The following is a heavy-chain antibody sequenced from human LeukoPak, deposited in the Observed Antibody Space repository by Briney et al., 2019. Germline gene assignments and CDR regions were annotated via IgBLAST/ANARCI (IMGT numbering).Heavy chain of an antibody. CDR2: IYHSGST. J-gene: IGHJ5*02. Sequence: SETLSLTCAVSGYSISSGYYWGWIRQPPGKGLEWIGSIYHSGSTYYNPSLKSRVTISVDTSKNQFSLKLSSVTAADTAVYYCARVRTTPTYWFDPWGQGTLVTVSS. V-gene: IGHV4-38-2*01. D-gene: IGHD4-17*01. CDR1: GYSISSGYY. CDR3: ARVRTTPTYWFDP.